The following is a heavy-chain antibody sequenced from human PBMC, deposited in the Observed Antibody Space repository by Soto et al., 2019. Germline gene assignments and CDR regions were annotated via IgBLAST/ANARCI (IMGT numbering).Heavy chain of an antibody. CDR1: GFIFSSYT. CDR3: ARAPSGSYPEFDY. V-gene: IGHV3-30-3*01. D-gene: IGHD1-26*01. CDR2: ITYDGSNQ. Sequence: GGSLRLSCAASGFIFSSYTMHWVRQAPGKGLEWVGVITYDGSNQYYADSVKGRFTISRDNSRNMLFLQMNILRPDDTAVYYCARAPSGSYPEFDYWGQGTLVTVSS. J-gene: IGHJ4*02.